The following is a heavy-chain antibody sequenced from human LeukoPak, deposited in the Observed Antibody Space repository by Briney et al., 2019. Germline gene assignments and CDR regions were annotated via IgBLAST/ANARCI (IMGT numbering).Heavy chain of an antibody. CDR1: GFTFSSYG. CDR3: AKDLGPGSMATSPGFDY. CDR2: MRYDGSNK. Sequence: GGSLRLSCAASGFTFSSYGMHWVRQAPGKGLEWVAFMRYDGSNKYYADSVKGRFTISRDNSKNTLYLQMNSLRAEDTALYYCAKDLGPGSMATSPGFDYWGQGTLVTVSS. V-gene: IGHV3-30*02. J-gene: IGHJ4*02. D-gene: IGHD5-24*01.